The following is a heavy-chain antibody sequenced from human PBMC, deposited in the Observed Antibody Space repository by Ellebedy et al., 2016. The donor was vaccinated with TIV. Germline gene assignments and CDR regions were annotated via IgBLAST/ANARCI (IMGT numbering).Heavy chain of an antibody. V-gene: IGHV3-23*01. Sequence: GESLKISCAASGFTFSSYAMGWVRQAPGKGLEWVSVISGSGGNAYYADSVKGRFTISRDNSKNTLYFQMNSLRAEDTAVYYCAESHDSSGYHYVGAFDIWGQGTMVTVSS. CDR3: AESHDSSGYHYVGAFDI. J-gene: IGHJ3*02. D-gene: IGHD3-22*01. CDR2: ISGSGGNA. CDR1: GFTFSSYA.